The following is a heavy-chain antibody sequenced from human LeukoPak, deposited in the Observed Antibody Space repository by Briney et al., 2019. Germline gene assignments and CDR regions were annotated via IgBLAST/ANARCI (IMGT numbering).Heavy chain of an antibody. CDR2: IYSDGTT. CDR1: GFTFSSYS. D-gene: IGHD2-2*01. CDR3: ARGDCTTTRCKTSPFDY. Sequence: GGSLRLSCAASGFTFSSYSMNWVRQAPGKGLEWVSDIYSDGTTYYADSVKGRFTISRDNAKNTLYLQMKTLRADDTAVYYCARGDCTTTRCKTSPFDYWGQGTLVTVSS. V-gene: IGHV3-53*01. J-gene: IGHJ4*02.